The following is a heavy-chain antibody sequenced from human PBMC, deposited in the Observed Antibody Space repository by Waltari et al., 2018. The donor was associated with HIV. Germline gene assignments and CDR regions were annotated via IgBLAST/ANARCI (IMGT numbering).Heavy chain of an antibody. CDR2: INHSGST. D-gene: IGHD3-16*02. CDR3: ARALLGLRLGELSGNWFDP. CDR1: GGSFSGYY. V-gene: IGHV4-34*01. Sequence: QVQLQQWGAGLLKPSETLSLTCAVYGGSFSGYYWNWIRQPPGQGLEWIGEINHSGSTNYNPSLKSRVTISVDTSKNQFSLKLSSVTAADTAVYHCARALLGLRLGELSGNWFDPWGQGTLVTVSS. J-gene: IGHJ5*02.